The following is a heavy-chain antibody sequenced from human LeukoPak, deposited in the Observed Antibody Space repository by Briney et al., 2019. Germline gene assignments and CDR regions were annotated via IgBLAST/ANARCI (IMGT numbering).Heavy chain of an antibody. CDR2: IYHSGTT. CDR1: GHSISSGYY. CDR3: ATHLPYYYDSSGQTGY. Sequence: SETLSLTCTVSGHSISSGYYWGWIRQPPGKGLEWIGSIYHSGTTYYNPSLKSRVTISVDTSKNQFSLKLSSVTAADTAVYYCATHLPYYYDSSGQTGYWGQGTLVTVSS. J-gene: IGHJ4*02. D-gene: IGHD3-22*01. V-gene: IGHV4-38-2*02.